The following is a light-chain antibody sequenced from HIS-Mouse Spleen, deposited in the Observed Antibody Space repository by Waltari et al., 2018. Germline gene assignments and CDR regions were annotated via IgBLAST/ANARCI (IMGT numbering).Light chain of an antibody. CDR1: SSNIGAGYD. J-gene: IGLJ3*02. V-gene: IGLV1-40*01. CDR2: GDS. Sequence: QSVLTQPPSVSGAPGQRVTISCTGSSSNIGAGYDVHWYQQLPGTAPKRRINGDSNRPSGVPDRCSGSKSGTSASLAITGLQAEDEADYYCQSYDSSLSGSKWVFGGGTKLTVL. CDR3: QSYDSSLSGSKWV.